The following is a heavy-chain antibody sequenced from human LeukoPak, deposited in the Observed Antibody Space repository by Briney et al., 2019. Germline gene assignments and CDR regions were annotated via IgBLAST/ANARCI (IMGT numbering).Heavy chain of an antibody. CDR1: GGSISSDY. CDR2: IYTSGST. Sequence: SETLSLTCTVSGGSISSDYWSWIRQPAGKGLEWIGRIYTSGSTNYNPSLKSRVTMSVDTSKNQFSLKLSSVTAADTAVYYCAREWSYSSSWYELGWFDPWGQGTLVTVSS. J-gene: IGHJ5*02. CDR3: AREWSYSSSWYELGWFDP. D-gene: IGHD6-13*01. V-gene: IGHV4-4*07.